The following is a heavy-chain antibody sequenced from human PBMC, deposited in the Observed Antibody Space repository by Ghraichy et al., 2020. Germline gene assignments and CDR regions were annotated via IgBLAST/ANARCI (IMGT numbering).Heavy chain of an antibody. Sequence: SETLSLTCGVYGGSFSGYYWHWIRQPPGEGLEWIGEISHSGNTDYNPSLKSRVTISIDSSKGEFSLRLISMTAADTAVYFCARGNPTMKDYFDQWGQGILVTVSS. V-gene: IGHV4-34*01. CDR2: ISHSGNT. D-gene: IGHD3-3*01. CDR3: ARGNPTMKDYFDQ. CDR1: GGSFSGYY. J-gene: IGHJ4*02.